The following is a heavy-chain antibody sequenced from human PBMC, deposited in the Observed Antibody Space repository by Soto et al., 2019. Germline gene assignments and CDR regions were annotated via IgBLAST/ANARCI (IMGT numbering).Heavy chain of an antibody. CDR1: GGAVSSGTYY. CDR2: IYFTGST. V-gene: IGHV4-61*01. CDR3: TRGPPRVQWFDP. Sequence: SETLSLTCTVSGGAVSSGTYYWSWIRQPPGKGLEWIGHIYFTGSTNYNPSLKGRVTMSLDTSRNQFSLKLSSLTAADTAVYYCTRGPPRVQWFDPWGLGTLVTVSS. J-gene: IGHJ5*02.